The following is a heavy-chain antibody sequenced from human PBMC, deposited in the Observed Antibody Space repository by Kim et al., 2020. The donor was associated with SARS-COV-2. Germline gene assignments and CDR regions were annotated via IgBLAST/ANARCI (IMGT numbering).Heavy chain of an antibody. CDR2: IKSKTDGGTT. CDR1: GFTFSNAW. V-gene: IGHV3-15*01. J-gene: IGHJ5*02. D-gene: IGHD1-1*01. CDR3: TTDPCWKPWFDP. Sequence: GGSLRLSCAASGFTFSNAWMSWVRQAPGKGLEWVGRIKSKTDGGTTDYAAPVKGRFTISRDDSKNTLYLQMNSLKTEDTAVYYCTTDPCWKPWFDPWGQGTMVTVSS.